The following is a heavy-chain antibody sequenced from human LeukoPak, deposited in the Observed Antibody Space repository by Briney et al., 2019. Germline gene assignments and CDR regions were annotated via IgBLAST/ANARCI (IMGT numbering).Heavy chain of an antibody. V-gene: IGHV3-48*01. CDR2: ISSSSSTI. CDR1: GFTFSSYN. CDR3: AKDSQLWPPGPFDY. Sequence: GGSLRLSCAASGFTFSSYNINWVRQAPGKGLEWVSYISSSSSTIYYVESVKGRFTISRDNSKNTLYLQMNSLRAEDTAVYYCAKDSQLWPPGPFDYWGQGTLVTVSS. J-gene: IGHJ4*02. D-gene: IGHD5-18*01.